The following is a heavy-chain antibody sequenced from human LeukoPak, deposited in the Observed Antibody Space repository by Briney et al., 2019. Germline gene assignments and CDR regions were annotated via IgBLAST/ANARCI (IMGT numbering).Heavy chain of an antibody. CDR3: ARGYCSSTSCSIGYYYYMDV. D-gene: IGHD2-2*01. Sequence: GGSLRLSCAASGFTFSSYSMNWVRQAPGKGLEGVSSISSSSRYIYYADSVKGRFTISRDNAKNSLYLQMNSLRAEDTAVYYCARGYCSSTSCSIGYYYYMDVWGKGTTVTVSS. J-gene: IGHJ6*03. CDR2: ISSSSRYI. V-gene: IGHV3-21*01. CDR1: GFTFSSYS.